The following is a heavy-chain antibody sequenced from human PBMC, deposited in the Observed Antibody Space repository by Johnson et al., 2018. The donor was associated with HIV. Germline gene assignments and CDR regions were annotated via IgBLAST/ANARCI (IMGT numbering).Heavy chain of an antibody. CDR3: TTDDVVPPAFDI. CDR2: IKSKTDGGTT. J-gene: IGHJ3*02. V-gene: IGHV3-15*01. Sequence: QLVESGGGLVQPGRSLRLSCTASGFTFSNAWMSWVRQAPGKWLEWVGRIKSKTDGGTTDYAAPVTGRFTISIDDSKNTLYLQMNSLKTEDTAVYYCTTDDVVPPAFDIWGQGTMVTVSS. CDR1: GFTFSNAW. D-gene: IGHD2-15*01.